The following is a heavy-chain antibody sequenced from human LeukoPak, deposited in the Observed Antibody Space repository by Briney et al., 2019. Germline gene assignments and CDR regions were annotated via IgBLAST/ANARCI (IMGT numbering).Heavy chain of an antibody. CDR2: IYYSGST. CDR1: GGSISSSSYY. V-gene: IGHV4-39*07. CDR3: ARDRGSPWFDP. Sequence: SETLSLTCTVSGGSISSSSYYWGWIRQPPGKGLEWIGSIYYSGSTYYNPSLKSRVTMSVDTSKNQFSLKLSSVTAADTAVYYCARDRGSPWFDPWGQGTLVTVSS. D-gene: IGHD3-10*01. J-gene: IGHJ5*02.